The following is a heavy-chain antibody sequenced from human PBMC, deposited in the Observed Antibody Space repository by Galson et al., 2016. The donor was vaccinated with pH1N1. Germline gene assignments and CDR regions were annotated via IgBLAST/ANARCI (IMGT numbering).Heavy chain of an antibody. J-gene: IGHJ3*02. CDR2: ISYDGNNE. CDR3: ARVRTTLTPRRAFDI. CDR1: GFTFNSYA. Sequence: LRLSCAASGFTFNSYAMHWVRQAPGKGLEWVAGISYDGNNEYYAASVNGRFTISRDISDSTMFLQMNGLRAEDTARYYCARVRTTLTPRRAFDIWGQGTMVTVSS. D-gene: IGHD4-17*01. V-gene: IGHV3-30*01.